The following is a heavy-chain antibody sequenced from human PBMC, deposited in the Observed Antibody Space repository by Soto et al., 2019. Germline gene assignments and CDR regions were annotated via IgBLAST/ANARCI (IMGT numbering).Heavy chain of an antibody. D-gene: IGHD3-16*02. CDR1: GFTFSSYA. V-gene: IGHV3-30-3*01. Sequence: QVQLVESGGGVVQPGRSLRLSCAASGFTFSSYAMHWVRQAPGKGLEWVAVISYDGSNKYYADSVKGRFTISRDNSKNTQYLQMNSLRAEDTAVYYCARDGVGVIPHDACDIWRQGTMVTVSS. J-gene: IGHJ3*02. CDR3: ARDGVGVIPHDACDI. CDR2: ISYDGSNK.